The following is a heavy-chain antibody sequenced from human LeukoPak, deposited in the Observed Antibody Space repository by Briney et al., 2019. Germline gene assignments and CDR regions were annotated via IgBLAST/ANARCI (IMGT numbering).Heavy chain of an antibody. V-gene: IGHV4-4*07. CDR3: ARDLSSSWRFYFDY. CDR1: GASISSYY. CDR2: IYTSGST. Sequence: PSETLSLTCTVSGASISSYYWSWIRQPAGKGPEWIGRIYTSGSTNYNPSLKSRVTMSVDTSKNQFSLKLSSVTAADTAVYYCARDLSSSWRFYFDYWGQGTLVTVSS. J-gene: IGHJ4*02. D-gene: IGHD6-13*01.